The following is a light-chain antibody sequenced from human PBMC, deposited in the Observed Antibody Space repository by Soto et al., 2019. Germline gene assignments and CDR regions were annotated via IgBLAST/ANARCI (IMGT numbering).Light chain of an antibody. CDR1: QGVTTN. V-gene: IGKV3-15*01. Sequence: EILMTQSPATLSVSPGERVTLSCRAGQGVTTNFAWYQQKSGQSPKLLIYDVSSRATGVPSRFSGTGSETDFTLTISGLQSEDSAIYFCQQYNNWPFSFGQAARLEIK. CDR2: DVS. J-gene: IGKJ5*01. CDR3: QQYNNWPFS.